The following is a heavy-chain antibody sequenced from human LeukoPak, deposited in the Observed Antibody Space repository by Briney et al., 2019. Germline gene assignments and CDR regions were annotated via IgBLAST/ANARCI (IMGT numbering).Heavy chain of an antibody. CDR2: ISGSGGST. CDR1: GFTFSSYA. D-gene: IGHD6-19*01. V-gene: IGHV3-23*01. CDR3: AKDGPLPPPARQSSFDY. J-gene: IGHJ4*02. Sequence: GGSLRLSCAASGFTFSSYAMSWVRQAPGKGLEWVSAISGSGGSTYYADSVKGRFTISRDNSKNTLYLQMNSLRAEDTAVYYCAKDGPLPPPARQSSFDYWGQGTLVTVSS.